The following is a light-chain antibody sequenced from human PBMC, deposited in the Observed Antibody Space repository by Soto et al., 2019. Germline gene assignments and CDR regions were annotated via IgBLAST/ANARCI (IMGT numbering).Light chain of an antibody. CDR2: EVS. CDR3: NSYAGGDWV. J-gene: IGLJ3*02. CDR1: SSDVGRYNY. V-gene: IGLV2-8*01. Sequence: QSALTQPPSASGSLGQSVTIPCTGTSSDVGRYNYVSWYQQHPGKVPKLLIYEVSNRPSGVPDRFSGSKSGNTASLTVSGLEPEDEADYCGNSYAGGDWVFGVGTKLTVL.